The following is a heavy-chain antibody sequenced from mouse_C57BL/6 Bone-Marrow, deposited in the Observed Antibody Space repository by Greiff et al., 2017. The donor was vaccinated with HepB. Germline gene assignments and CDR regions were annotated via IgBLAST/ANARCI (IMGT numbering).Heavy chain of an antibody. D-gene: IGHD2-5*01. Sequence: QVQLQQPGAELVKPGASVKLSCKASGYTFTSYWMHWVKQRPGQGLEWIGMIHPNSGSTNYNEKFKSKATLTVDKSSSTAYMQLSSLTSEDSAVYDCAGAYYSNFAWFAYWGQGTLVTVSA. CDR2: IHPNSGST. CDR3: AGAYYSNFAWFAY. CDR1: GYTFTSYW. V-gene: IGHV1-64*01. J-gene: IGHJ3*01.